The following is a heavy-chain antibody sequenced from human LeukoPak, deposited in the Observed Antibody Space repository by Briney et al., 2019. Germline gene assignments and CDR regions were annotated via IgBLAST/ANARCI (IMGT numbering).Heavy chain of an antibody. CDR2: ISAYNGNT. D-gene: IGHD1-20*01. CDR3: AREDRITGDSEAYYRLLSY. V-gene: IGHV1-18*01. J-gene: IGHJ4*02. CDR1: GYTFTSYG. Sequence: ASVKVSCKASGYTFTSYGISWVRQAPGQGLEWMGWISAYNGNTNYAQKLQGRVTMTTDTSTSTAYMELRSLRSDDTAVYYCAREDRITGDSEAYYRLLSYWGQGALVTVSS.